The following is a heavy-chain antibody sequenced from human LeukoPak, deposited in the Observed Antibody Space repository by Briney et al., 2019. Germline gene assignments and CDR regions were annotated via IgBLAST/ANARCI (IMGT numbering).Heavy chain of an antibody. CDR3: AREKYYYDKIGYNPLDY. CDR2: IYPSGST. Sequence: SETLSLTCTVSGGSIISYYWNWIRQPAGKRLEWIGRIYPSGSTNYNPSLKSRVTISVDKSKNQFSLKLRSVTAADTAVYYCAREKYYYDKIGYNPLDYWGQGTLVTVSS. CDR1: GGSIISYY. J-gene: IGHJ4*02. V-gene: IGHV4-4*07. D-gene: IGHD3-22*01.